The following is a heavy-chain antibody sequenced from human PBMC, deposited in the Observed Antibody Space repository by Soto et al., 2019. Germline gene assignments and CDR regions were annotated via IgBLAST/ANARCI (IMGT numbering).Heavy chain of an antibody. CDR1: GCTFTGYY. D-gene: IGHD2-2*03. Sequence: XSVKGCCTAAGCTFTGYYVHWVGQATGQGLEWMGWINPNSGGTNYAQKFQGRVTMTRDTSISTAYMELSRLRSDDTAVYYCASGYCSSNRCEYYYYYGMDVWGQRTTVTVSS. CDR3: ASGYCSSNRCEYYYYYGMDV. J-gene: IGHJ6*02. V-gene: IGHV1-2*02. CDR2: INPNSGGT.